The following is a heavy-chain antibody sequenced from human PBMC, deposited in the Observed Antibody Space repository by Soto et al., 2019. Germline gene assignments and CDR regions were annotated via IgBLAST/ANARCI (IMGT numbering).Heavy chain of an antibody. D-gene: IGHD3-22*01. J-gene: IGHJ5*02. CDR3: ARVTMIVVAGASPYFDP. Sequence: ASVKVSCKASGYTVTGYYIHWVRQAPGQGLDWMGWINPDSGGTNYAQKFHGRVTLTRDTSISTAYMDLSRLSSDDTAVYYCARVTMIVVAGASPYFDPWGKGTLGTVSS. V-gene: IGHV1-2*02. CDR2: INPDSGGT. CDR1: GYTVTGYY.